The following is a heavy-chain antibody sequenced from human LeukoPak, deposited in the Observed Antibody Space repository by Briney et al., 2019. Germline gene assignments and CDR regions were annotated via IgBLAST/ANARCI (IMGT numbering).Heavy chain of an antibody. CDR2: INPNSGGT. Sequence: ASVKVSCKASGYTFTGYYMHWVRQAPGQGLEWMGWINPNSGGTNYAQKFQGRVTMTRDTSISTAYMELSRLRSDATAVYYCARNYGSGSYYAPQDYWGQGTLVTVSS. D-gene: IGHD3-10*01. CDR1: GYTFTGYY. J-gene: IGHJ4*02. CDR3: ARNYGSGSYYAPQDY. V-gene: IGHV1-2*02.